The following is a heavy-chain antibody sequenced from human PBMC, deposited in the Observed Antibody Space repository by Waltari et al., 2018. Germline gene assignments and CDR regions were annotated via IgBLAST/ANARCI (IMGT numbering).Heavy chain of an antibody. V-gene: IGHV3-7*01. D-gene: IGHD3-22*01. J-gene: IGHJ3*02. CDR2: IMTDGREE. CDR3: VRDQWFAFDI. CDR1: GFTLGNYW. Sequence: EVQLVESGGGLVQPGGSLRLSCAASGFTLGNYWTSWVRQAPGKGPEWVANIMTDGREEYYVDSVRGRFTISRDNAKNSLYLQMNSLRPEDTAVYYCVRDQWFAFDIWGQGTMVTVSS.